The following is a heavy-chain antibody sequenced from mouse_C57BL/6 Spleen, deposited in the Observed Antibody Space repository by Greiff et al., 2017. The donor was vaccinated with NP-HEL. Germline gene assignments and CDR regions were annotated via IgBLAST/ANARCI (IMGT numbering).Heavy chain of an antibody. V-gene: IGHV1-80*01. CDR1: GYAFSSYW. CDR3: SSWLLRGDYAMDY. CDR2: IYPGDGDT. J-gene: IGHJ4*01. Sequence: QVQLQQSGAELVQPGASVKISCKASGYAFSSYWMNWVKQRPGKGLEWIGQIYPGDGDTNYNGKFKVKATLTADKSSSTAYMQLSSLTSEDSAVYFCSSWLLRGDYAMDYWGQGTSVTVSS. D-gene: IGHD2-3*01.